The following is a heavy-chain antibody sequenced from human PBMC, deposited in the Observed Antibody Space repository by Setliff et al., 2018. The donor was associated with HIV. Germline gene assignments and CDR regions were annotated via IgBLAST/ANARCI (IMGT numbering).Heavy chain of an antibody. CDR1: GASFSDYS. Sequence: SETLSLTCAVYGASFSDYSWSWIRQPPGKGLEWIGEINHSGSTNYNPSLKTRVTISVDTSKNQFSLKLTSVTAADTAVYYCARRSIVGSTRGYYYYALDVWGQGTTVTVSS. J-gene: IGHJ6*02. CDR2: INHSGST. D-gene: IGHD1-26*01. CDR3: ARRSIVGSTRGYYYYALDV. V-gene: IGHV4-34*01.